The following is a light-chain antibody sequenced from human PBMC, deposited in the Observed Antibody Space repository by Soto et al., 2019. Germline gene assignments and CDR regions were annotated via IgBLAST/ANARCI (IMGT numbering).Light chain of an antibody. Sequence: QSALTQPASVSGSPGQSVTISCTGTSSDVGGYNYVSWYQQYPGKVPKLMIYEVSYRPLGVSNRFSGSKSGNTASLTISGLQAEDEADYYCSSYTSSITWVFGGGTKLTVL. CDR1: SSDVGGYNY. CDR2: EVS. CDR3: SSYTSSITWV. J-gene: IGLJ2*01. V-gene: IGLV2-14*01.